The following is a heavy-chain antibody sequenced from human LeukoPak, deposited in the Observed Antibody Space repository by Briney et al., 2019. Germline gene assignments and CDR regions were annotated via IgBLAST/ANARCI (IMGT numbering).Heavy chain of an antibody. CDR2: ISAYNGNT. V-gene: IGHV1-18*04. CDR3: ARDTPYSSSFVSY. D-gene: IGHD6-13*01. Sequence: ASVNASYQASGYTFTSYRISWVRQAPGHGLECMGWISAYNGNTNYAQKLQRRVTMTTDTSTSTAYMVLRSLRSDDTAVYYCARDTPYSSSFVSYWGQGTLVTVSS. J-gene: IGHJ4*02. CDR1: GYTFTSYR.